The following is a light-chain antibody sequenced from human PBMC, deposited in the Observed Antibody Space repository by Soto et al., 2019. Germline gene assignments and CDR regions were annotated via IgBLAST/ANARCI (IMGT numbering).Light chain of an antibody. CDR3: QQYYSYST. J-gene: IGKJ1*01. V-gene: IGKV3D-20*02. Sequence: EIVLTQSPATLSLSPGTEVTLHCTVSQSVNARHMAWYQLKPDQSPRLLIYETNTRASGTPDRFTGSGSGTEFGLTISGLEREDFATYYCQQYYSYSTFGQGTTVDIK. CDR2: ETN. CDR1: QSVNARH.